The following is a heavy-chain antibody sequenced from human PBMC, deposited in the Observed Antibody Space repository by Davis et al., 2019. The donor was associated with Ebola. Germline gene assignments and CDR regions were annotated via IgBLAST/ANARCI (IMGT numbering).Heavy chain of an antibody. D-gene: IGHD3-10*01. V-gene: IGHV4-59*12. CDR3: ARERITMVRGVMIFYYGMDV. Sequence: SETLSLTCTVSGGSISSYYWSWIRQPPGKGLEWIGYIYYSGSTNYNPSLKSRVTISVDKSKNQFSLKLSSVTAADTAVYYCARERITMVRGVMIFYYGMDVWGQGTTVTVSS. J-gene: IGHJ6*02. CDR1: GGSISSYY. CDR2: IYYSGST.